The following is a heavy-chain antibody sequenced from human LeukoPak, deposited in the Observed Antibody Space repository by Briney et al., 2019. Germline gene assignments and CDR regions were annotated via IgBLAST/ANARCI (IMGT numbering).Heavy chain of an antibody. CDR3: VKGSAGSRPYYFDY. J-gene: IGHJ4*02. CDR2: ISTNGGCT. CDR1: GFTFSSYA. V-gene: IGHV3-23*01. Sequence: GGSLRLSCAASGFTFSSYAMSWVPQAPGEGLEWDSAISTNGGCTYFADSVKGRFTITRDNSKNTLSLGMNSLRPEDTAVYYCVKGSAGSRPYYFDYWGQGTLLTVSS. D-gene: IGHD6-13*01.